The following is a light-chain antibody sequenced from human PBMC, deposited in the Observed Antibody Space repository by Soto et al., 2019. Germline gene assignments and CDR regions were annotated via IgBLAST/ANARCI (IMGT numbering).Light chain of an antibody. V-gene: IGKV1D-13*01. CDR2: DAS. CDR3: QQFNNYPLA. J-gene: IGKJ5*01. CDR1: QGVSSS. Sequence: AIQLTQSPSSLSASVGDRVTITCRASQGVSSSLAWYQQKPGTAPKLLIYDASDLETGVPSRFSGSGSGTDFTLTISSLQPEDFATYSCQQFNNYPLAFGPGTRLEIK.